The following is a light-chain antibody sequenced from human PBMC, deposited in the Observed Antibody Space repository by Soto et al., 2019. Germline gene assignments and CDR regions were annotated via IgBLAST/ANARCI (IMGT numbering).Light chain of an antibody. V-gene: IGKV3-20*01. CDR2: GAS. CDR3: QQLFASQWT. J-gene: IGKJ1*01. CDR1: QNVNRDY. Sequence: EFVLTQSPGTLSLSPGERATLSCRASQNVNRDYFAWYQHRPGQPPRLLIQGASYRATGIPDRFSGSGSGTDFTLTISSLEPEDFAVYYCQQLFASQWTFGQGTKVESK.